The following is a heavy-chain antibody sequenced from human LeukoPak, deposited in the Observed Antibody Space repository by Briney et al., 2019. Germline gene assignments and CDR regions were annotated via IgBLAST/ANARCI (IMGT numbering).Heavy chain of an antibody. Sequence: GGSLRLSCAVSGFTFSSYAMSWVRQAPGKGVEWVSAISGSGVGTFYSDSVKGRFTISRDNSKNTLYLQMNSLRAEDTAVYYCAKGLRDGYNQRFEYWGQGTLVTVSS. V-gene: IGHV3-23*01. D-gene: IGHD5-24*01. CDR3: AKGLRDGYNQRFEY. CDR1: GFTFSSYA. CDR2: ISGSGVGT. J-gene: IGHJ4*02.